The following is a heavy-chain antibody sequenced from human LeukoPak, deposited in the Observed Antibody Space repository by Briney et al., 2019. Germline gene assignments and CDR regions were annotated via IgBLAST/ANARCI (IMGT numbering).Heavy chain of an antibody. V-gene: IGHV3-23*01. Sequence: GGSLRLSCAASGFTFSSYAMSWVRQAPGKGLEWVSTICPSGGVTFYSDSVRRRFTISRDYSKDTLFLQMNSLRAEDTALYYCAKAHVPTMIRGVVSSDWGQGTLVTVSS. D-gene: IGHD3-10*01. J-gene: IGHJ4*02. CDR2: ICPSGGVT. CDR3: AKAHVPTMIRGVVSSD. CDR1: GFTFSSYA.